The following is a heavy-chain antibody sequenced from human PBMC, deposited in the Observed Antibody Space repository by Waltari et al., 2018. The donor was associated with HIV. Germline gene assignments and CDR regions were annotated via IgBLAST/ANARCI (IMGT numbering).Heavy chain of an antibody. V-gene: IGHV3-21*02. CDR1: GFSFGPSP. D-gene: IGHD1-26*01. CDR3: ARGLGSHFDY. J-gene: IGHJ4*02. CDR2: ISCSSHFI. Sequence: EVQLVESGGGLVKRGETMRLSCAASGFSFGPSPLYLRRTAPGKGLELVSSISCSSHFIYYADLVKGRFTISRDNAKNSLYLQMSSLRAEDTAVYYCARGLGSHFDYWGQGTLVTVSS.